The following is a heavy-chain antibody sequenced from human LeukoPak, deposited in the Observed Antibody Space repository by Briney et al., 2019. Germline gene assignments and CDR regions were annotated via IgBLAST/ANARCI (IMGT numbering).Heavy chain of an antibody. D-gene: IGHD3-10*01. V-gene: IGHV3-48*04. CDR1: GFTFSSHS. CDR2: ISSSSSTI. CDR3: ARDRSTMVRGRSFDY. J-gene: IGHJ4*02. Sequence: PGGSLRLSCAASGFTFSSHSMNWVRQAPGKGLEWVSYISSSSSTIYYADSVKGRFTISRDNAKNSLYLQMNSLRAEDTAVYYCARDRSTMVRGRSFDYWGQGTLVTVSS.